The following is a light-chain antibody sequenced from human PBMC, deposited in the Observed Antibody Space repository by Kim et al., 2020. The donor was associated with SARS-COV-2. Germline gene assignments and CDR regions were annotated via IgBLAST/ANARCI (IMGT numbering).Light chain of an antibody. CDR2: EAS. Sequence: PGERATLSCRASQSVSSYLAWYQQKPGQAPRLLIYEASNRATGIPGRFSGSGSGTDFTLTISSLEPEDFAVYYCQQRSNWPRTFGQGTKL. J-gene: IGKJ2*01. V-gene: IGKV3-11*01. CDR3: QQRSNWPRT. CDR1: QSVSSY.